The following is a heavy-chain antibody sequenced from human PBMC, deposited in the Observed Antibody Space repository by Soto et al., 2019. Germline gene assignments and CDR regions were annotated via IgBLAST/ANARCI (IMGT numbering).Heavy chain of an antibody. D-gene: IGHD6-6*01. J-gene: IGHJ6*02. V-gene: IGHV5-10-1*01. CDR3: ARLWIAAPQTNYYYYGMDV. CDR1: GYTFTGYY. CDR2: IDPSDSYT. Sequence: ASVKVSCKASGYTFTGYYMHWVRQAPGQGLEWMGRIDPSDSYTNYSPSFQGHVTISADKSISTAYLQWSSLKASDTAMYYCARLWIAAPQTNYYYYGMDVWGQGTTVTVSS.